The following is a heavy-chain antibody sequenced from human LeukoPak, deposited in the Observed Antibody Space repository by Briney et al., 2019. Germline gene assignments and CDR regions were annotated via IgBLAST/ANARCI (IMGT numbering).Heavy chain of an antibody. CDR3: ARGSSGQQQLGY. J-gene: IGHJ4*02. CDR1: GYTFTGYN. D-gene: IGHD6-13*01. V-gene: IGHV1-2*02. CDR2: INPNSGGT. Sequence: ASVKVSCKASGYTFTGYNIHWVRQAPGQGLEWMGWINPNSGGTNYAQKFQGRVTMTRDTSISTAYMELSRLRSDDTAVYYCARGSSGQQQLGYWGQGTLVTVSS.